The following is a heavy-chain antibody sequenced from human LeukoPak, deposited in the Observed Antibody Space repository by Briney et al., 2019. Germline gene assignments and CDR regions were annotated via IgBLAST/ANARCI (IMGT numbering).Heavy chain of an antibody. CDR1: GGSISSYY. J-gene: IGHJ5*02. CDR3: ARLAVALGWFDP. CDR2: INYSGST. Sequence: PSETLSLTCTVSGGSISSYYWSWIRQPPGKGLEWIGCINYSGSTNYNPSLRSRVTISVDTSKNQFSLKLKSVTAADTAVYYCARLAVALGWFDPWGQGTLVTVSS. D-gene: IGHD6-19*01. V-gene: IGHV4-59*01.